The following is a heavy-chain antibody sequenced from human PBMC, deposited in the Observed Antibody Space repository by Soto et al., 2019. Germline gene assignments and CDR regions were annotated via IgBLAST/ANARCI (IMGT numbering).Heavy chain of an antibody. V-gene: IGHV3-48*01. Sequence: PGGSLRLSCAASGFTFSSYSMNWVRQAPGKGLEWVSYISSSSSTIYYADSVKGRFTISRDNAKNSLYLQMNSLRAEDTAVYYCAREHRVTVTTSWWDYYYMDVWGKGTTVTVSS. CDR2: ISSSSSTI. J-gene: IGHJ6*03. CDR3: AREHRVTVTTSWWDYYYMDV. CDR1: GFTFSSYS. D-gene: IGHD4-4*01.